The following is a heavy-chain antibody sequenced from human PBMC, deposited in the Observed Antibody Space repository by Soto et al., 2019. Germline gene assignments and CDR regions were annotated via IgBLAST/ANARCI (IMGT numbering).Heavy chain of an antibody. D-gene: IGHD5-18*01. Sequence: QVQLVESGGGVVQPGRSLRLSCAASGFTFSSYGMHWVRQAPGKGLEWVAVISYDGSNKYYADSVKGRFTISRDNSKNTLYLQMNSLRAEDTAVYYCAKDRWIQLWSYYYYGMDVWGQGTTVTVSS. CDR2: ISYDGSNK. CDR1: GFTFSSYG. CDR3: AKDRWIQLWSYYYYGMDV. J-gene: IGHJ6*02. V-gene: IGHV3-30*18.